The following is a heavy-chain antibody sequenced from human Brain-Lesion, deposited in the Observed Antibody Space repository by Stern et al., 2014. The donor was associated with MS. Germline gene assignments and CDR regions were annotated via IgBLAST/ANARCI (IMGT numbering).Heavy chain of an antibody. CDR1: GGPISSHSYY. D-gene: IGHD4-17*01. V-gene: IGHV4-61*02. J-gene: IGHJ4*02. Sequence: VQLVESGPGLVKPSQTLSLTCTVSGGPISSHSYYWSWIRQPAGKGLEWIGRIYASGNTNYNPSLKSRVSISVDPSKNQFSLGLSSVTASDTAVYYCARDYGDLEFDLWGQGTLVTVSS. CDR2: IYASGNT. CDR3: ARDYGDLEFDL.